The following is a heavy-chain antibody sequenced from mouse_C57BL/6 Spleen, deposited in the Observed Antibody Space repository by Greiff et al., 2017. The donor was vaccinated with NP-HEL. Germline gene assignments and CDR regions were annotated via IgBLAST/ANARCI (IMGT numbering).Heavy chain of an antibody. Sequence: VQLKESGAELVKPGASVKISCKASGYAFSSYWMNWVKQSPEKSLEWIGEINPSTGGTTYNQKFKAKATLTVDKSSSTAYMQLKSLTSEDSAVYYCASSYDYDYWGQGTLVTVSA. D-gene: IGHD2-4*01. CDR3: ASSYDYDY. CDR1: GYAFSSYW. J-gene: IGHJ3*01. V-gene: IGHV1-42*01. CDR2: INPSTGGT.